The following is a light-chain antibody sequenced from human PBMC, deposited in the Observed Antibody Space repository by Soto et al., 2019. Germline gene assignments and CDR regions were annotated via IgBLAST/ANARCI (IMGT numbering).Light chain of an antibody. CDR1: SSDVGGSNY. CDR2: KVS. Sequence: QSALTQPASVSGYPGQSITISCTGTSSDVGGSNYVSWYQQYPGKVPKLLINKVSNRPSGVSNRFSGSKSAYTASLTISGLQAEDEDDYFCTSSTSDSLYVFGTGTKVTVL. CDR3: TSSTSDSLYV. V-gene: IGLV2-14*01. J-gene: IGLJ1*01.